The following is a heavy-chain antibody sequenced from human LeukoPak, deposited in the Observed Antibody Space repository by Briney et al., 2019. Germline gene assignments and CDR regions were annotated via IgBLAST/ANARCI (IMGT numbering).Heavy chain of an antibody. V-gene: IGHV3-11*01. D-gene: IGHD2-15*01. CDR3: AKESLYSFDY. CDR2: ISSRGSSV. J-gene: IGHJ4*02. Sequence: GGSLRLSCAASGFTFSDYYMTWIRQAPGKGLEWVSYISSRGSSVYYADSVKGRFTISRDNAKSSLYLQMNSLRAEDTAVYYCAKESLYSFDYWGQGTLVTVSS. CDR1: GFTFSDYY.